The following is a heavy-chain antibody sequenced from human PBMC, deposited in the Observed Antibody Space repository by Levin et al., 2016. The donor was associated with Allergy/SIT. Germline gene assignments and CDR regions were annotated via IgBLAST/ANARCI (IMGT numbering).Heavy chain of an antibody. CDR1: SGSITSYY. CDR3: TRVEEDRSGVPGTALDN. D-gene: IGHD1-7*01. Sequence: SETLSLTCTVSSGSITSYYWSWIRQPPGKGLEWIGYIDYSGGTNYNPSLKGRVTISADTSKNQLSLKVSSVTAADTAMYYCTRVEEDRSGVPGTALDNWGQGTLVTVSS. V-gene: IGHV4-59*01. CDR2: IDYSGGT. J-gene: IGHJ4*02.